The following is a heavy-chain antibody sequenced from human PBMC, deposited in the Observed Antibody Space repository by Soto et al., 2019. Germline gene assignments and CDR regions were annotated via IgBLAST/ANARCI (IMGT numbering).Heavy chain of an antibody. Sequence: SVKVSCKASGGTFSSYAISWVRQAPGQGLEWMGGIIPIFGTANYAQKFQGRVTITADKSTSTAYMELSSLRSEDTAVYYCARTSTVTTQPTDYWGQGTLVGVSS. D-gene: IGHD4-4*01. CDR1: GGTFSSYA. V-gene: IGHV1-69*06. CDR2: IIPIFGTA. J-gene: IGHJ4*02. CDR3: ARTSTVTTQPTDY.